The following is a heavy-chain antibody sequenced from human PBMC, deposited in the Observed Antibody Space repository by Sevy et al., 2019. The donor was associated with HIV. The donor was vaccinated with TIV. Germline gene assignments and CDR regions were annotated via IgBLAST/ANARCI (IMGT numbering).Heavy chain of an antibody. CDR1: GFTFSNYA. Sequence: GGSLRLSCAASGFTFSNYAMSWVRQTPGKGLEWVSAISGSGHRTYYTDSVKGRFTISRDNSKNMLFLQMNSLRDEDTAVYYCVKEVSEYIYSDYWGQGTLVTVSS. CDR3: VKEVSEYIYSDY. J-gene: IGHJ4*02. CDR2: ISGSGHRT. D-gene: IGHD2-21*01. V-gene: IGHV3-23*01.